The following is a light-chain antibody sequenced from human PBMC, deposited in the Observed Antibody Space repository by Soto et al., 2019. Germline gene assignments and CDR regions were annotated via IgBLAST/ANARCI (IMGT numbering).Light chain of an antibody. CDR1: TSNIGAGYD. V-gene: IGLV1-40*01. Sequence: QSVLTQPPSVSGAPGQRVTLSCTGRTSNIGAGYDVHWYQQLPGTAPKLLIYGNSNRPSGVPDRFSGSKSGTSASLAITGLQAEDEADYYCQSYGSSLSGYVFGTGTKLTV. CDR3: QSYGSSLSGYV. J-gene: IGLJ1*01. CDR2: GNS.